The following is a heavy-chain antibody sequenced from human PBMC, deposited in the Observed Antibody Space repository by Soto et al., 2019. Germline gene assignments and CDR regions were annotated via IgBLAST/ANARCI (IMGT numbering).Heavy chain of an antibody. V-gene: IGHV4-34*01. Sequence: QVQLQQCGAGLLKPSETLSLTCAVYGGSFSGYYWSWIRQPPGKGLEWIGEINHSGSTNYNPSLKSPVTISVDTSRNQFSLRLSSVAAADTAVYYCARALASADPWGQGTLVTVSS. J-gene: IGHJ5*02. CDR1: GGSFSGYY. CDR3: ARALASADP. CDR2: INHSGST.